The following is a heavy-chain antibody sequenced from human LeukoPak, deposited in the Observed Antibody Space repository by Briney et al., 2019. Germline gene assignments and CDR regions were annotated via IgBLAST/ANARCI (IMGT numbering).Heavy chain of an antibody. D-gene: IGHD4-17*01. CDR1: GFSLSTYG. CDR2: IWYDGSNK. Sequence: TGGSLRLSRAPSGFSLSTYGMHSVRQAPGKGLEWVAVIWYDGSNKYYADSVKGRFTISRDNSKNTLFLQVDSLRAEDTAVYYCARDLAHGERGYFTYWGQGTLVTVSS. J-gene: IGHJ4*02. V-gene: IGHV3-33*01. CDR3: ARDLAHGERGYFTY.